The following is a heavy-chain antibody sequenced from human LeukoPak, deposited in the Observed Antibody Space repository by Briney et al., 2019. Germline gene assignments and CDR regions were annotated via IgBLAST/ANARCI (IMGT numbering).Heavy chain of an antibody. V-gene: IGHV4-59*01. CDR2: IYYSGST. CDR3: ARVFGVVDAFDI. J-gene: IGHJ3*02. D-gene: IGHD3-3*01. Sequence: SETLSLTCTVSGGSISRYYWSWIRQPPGKGLEWIGYIYYSGSTNYNPSLKSRVTISVDTSKNQFSLKLSSVTAADTAVYYCARVFGVVDAFDIWGQGTMVTVSS. CDR1: GGSISRYY.